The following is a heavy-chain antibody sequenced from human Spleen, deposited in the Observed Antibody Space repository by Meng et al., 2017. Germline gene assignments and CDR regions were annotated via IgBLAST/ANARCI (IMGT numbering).Heavy chain of an antibody. D-gene: IGHD6-25*01. CDR1: GYNFPDYY. Sequence: ASVKVSCKPSGYNFPDYYIHWVRRAPGQGLEWMGRINPKSGDTHYAQKFQARVTMTGDTSISTAYMELSGLRSDDTAMYYCARDEDISAAGKLFGDYWAREPLAPFP. CDR2: INPKSGDT. J-gene: IGHJ4*02. CDR3: ARDEDISAAGKLFGDY. V-gene: IGHV1-2*06.